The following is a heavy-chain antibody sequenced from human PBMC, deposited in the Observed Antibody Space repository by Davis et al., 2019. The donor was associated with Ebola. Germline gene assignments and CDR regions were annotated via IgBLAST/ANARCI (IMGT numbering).Heavy chain of an antibody. CDR3: ARSSSSWSSDAFDI. V-gene: IGHV5-51*01. D-gene: IGHD6-13*01. CDR1: GYSFTSYW. CDR2: IYPGDSDT. Sequence: PGGSLRLSCKGSGYSFTSYWIGWVRQMPGKGLEWMGIIYPGDSDTRYSPSFQGQVTISADKSISTAYLQWSSLKASDTAMYYCARSSSSWSSDAFDIWGQGTMVTVSS. J-gene: IGHJ3*02.